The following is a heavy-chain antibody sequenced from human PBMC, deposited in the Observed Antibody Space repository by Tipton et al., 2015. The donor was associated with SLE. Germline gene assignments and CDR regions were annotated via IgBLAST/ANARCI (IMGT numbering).Heavy chain of an antibody. CDR3: ASELGQWAFDI. Sequence: SVKGRFTISRDNSKNTLYLQMNSLRPEDTAVYYCASELGQWAFDIWGQGTMVTVSS. V-gene: IGHV3-30*01. D-gene: IGHD6-19*01. J-gene: IGHJ3*02.